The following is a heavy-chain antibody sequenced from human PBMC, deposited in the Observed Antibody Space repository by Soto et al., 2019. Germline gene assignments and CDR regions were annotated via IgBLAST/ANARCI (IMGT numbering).Heavy chain of an antibody. CDR3: AKDQVTFDY. D-gene: IGHD5-18*01. V-gene: IGHV3-30*04. CDR2: ISYDGSNK. CDR1: GFTFSDYA. Sequence: GGSLRLSCAASGFTFSDYAMTWVRQAPGKGLEWVAVISYDGSNKYYADSVKGRFTISRDNSKNTLYLQMNSLRAEDTAVYYCAKDQVTFDYWGQGTLVTVSS. J-gene: IGHJ4*02.